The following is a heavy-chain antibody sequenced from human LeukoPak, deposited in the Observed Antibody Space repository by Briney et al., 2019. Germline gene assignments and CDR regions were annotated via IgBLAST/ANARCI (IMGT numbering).Heavy chain of an antibody. CDR1: GFTFSYHW. D-gene: IGHD3-3*01. CDR3: ARQYYDIWGGYYTADYYFDY. V-gene: IGHV3-7*01. J-gene: IGHJ4*02. CDR2: IKNDGAVK. Sequence: GGSLTLSCAASGFTFSYHWMTWVRQAPGKGLEWVANIKNDGAVKNYVDSVKGRFTISRDNAKNSLYLQVNSLRAEDTAVYYCARQYYDIWGGYYTADYYFDYWGQGTLVTVSS.